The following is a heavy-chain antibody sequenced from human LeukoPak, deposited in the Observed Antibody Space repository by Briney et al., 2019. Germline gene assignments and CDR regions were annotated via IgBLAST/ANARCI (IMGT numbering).Heavy chain of an antibody. V-gene: IGHV3-33*01. CDR1: GFTFSSYC. CDR2: IRHDGSNK. J-gene: IGHJ1*01. Sequence: PGRSLRLSCAASGFTFSSYCMHWVRQAPGKGLEWVAVIRHDGSNKYYVDSVKGRLTISRDNSKKTLYLQMNSLGVEDTAVYYCARGDGYNDAEYLQHWGQGTMVTVS. CDR3: ARGDGYNDAEYLQH. D-gene: IGHD5-24*01.